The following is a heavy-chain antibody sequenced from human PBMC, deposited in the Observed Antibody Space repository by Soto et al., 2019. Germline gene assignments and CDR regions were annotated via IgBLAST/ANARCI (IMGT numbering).Heavy chain of an antibody. V-gene: IGHV4-59*01. J-gene: IGHJ4*02. CDR2: IYYSGST. CDR3: VSSGSYPYYFDY. CDR1: GGSISSYY. D-gene: IGHD3-10*01. Sequence: SETLSLTCTVSGGSISSYYWSWIRQPPGKGLEWIGYIYYSGSTNYNPSLKSRVTISVDTSKNQFSLKLSSVTAADTAVYYCVSSGSYPYYFDYWGQGTLVTVSS.